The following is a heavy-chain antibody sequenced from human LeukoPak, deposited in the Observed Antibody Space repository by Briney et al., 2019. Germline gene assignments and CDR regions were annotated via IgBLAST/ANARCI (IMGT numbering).Heavy chain of an antibody. CDR3: AKDRYPTYYDILTGPYLYFDY. J-gene: IGHJ4*02. CDR1: GFTFSSYA. V-gene: IGHV3-23*01. CDR2: ISGSGGSI. D-gene: IGHD3-9*01. Sequence: PGGSLRVSCAASGFTFSSYAMSWVRQAPGKGLEWVSAISGSGGSIYYADSVKGRFTISRDNSKNTLYLQMNSLRAEDTAVYYCAKDRYPTYYDILTGPYLYFDYWGQGTLVTVSS.